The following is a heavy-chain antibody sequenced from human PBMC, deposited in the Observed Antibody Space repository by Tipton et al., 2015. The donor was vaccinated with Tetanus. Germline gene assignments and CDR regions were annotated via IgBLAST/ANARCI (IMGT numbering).Heavy chain of an antibody. CDR1: GDSIRSEDYY. V-gene: IGHV4-30-4*01. CDR3: ARLTCSSPSCYYYYYSYVDV. D-gene: IGHD2-2*01. J-gene: IGHJ6*03. Sequence: TLSLTCSVSGDSIRSEDYYWGWIRQSPGKGLEWLGYIYYSGGTYNNPSLKSRFSISLDASKNQFSLSLNSVTAADSATYYCARLTCSSPSCYYYYYSYVDVWGTGTAVAVSS. CDR2: IYYSGGT.